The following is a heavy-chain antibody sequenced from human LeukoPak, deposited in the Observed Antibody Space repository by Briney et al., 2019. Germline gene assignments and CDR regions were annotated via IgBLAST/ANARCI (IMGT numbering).Heavy chain of an antibody. Sequence: GGSLRLSCVASGFSFTDYYMTWIRQAPGKGLEWISYISGSGTTIKYADSVKGRFTISRDNSKNTLYLQMNSLRAEDTAVYYCAKAPDSDDKVFGELLATRYFDYWGQGTLVTVSS. CDR2: ISGSGTTI. V-gene: IGHV3-11*01. J-gene: IGHJ4*02. D-gene: IGHD3-10*02. CDR1: GFSFTDYY. CDR3: AKAPDSDDKVFGELLATRYFDY.